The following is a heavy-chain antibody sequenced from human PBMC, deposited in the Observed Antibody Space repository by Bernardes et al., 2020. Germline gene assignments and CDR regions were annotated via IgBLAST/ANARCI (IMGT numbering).Heavy chain of an antibody. CDR3: AKRWEQSGVGGVFDY. Sequence: GGSLRLSCAASGFTFSSYAMSWVRQAPGKGLEWVSSISGSGVSTYYADSVKGRFTMSRDNSKNTLYLQMNSLRAEDTAVYYCAKRWEQSGVGGVFDYWGQGTLVTVSS. D-gene: IGHD1-26*01. V-gene: IGHV3-23*01. CDR2: ISGSGVST. CDR1: GFTFSSYA. J-gene: IGHJ4*02.